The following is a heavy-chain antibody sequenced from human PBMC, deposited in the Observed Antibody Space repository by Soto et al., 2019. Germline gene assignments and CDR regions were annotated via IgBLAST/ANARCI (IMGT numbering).Heavy chain of an antibody. J-gene: IGHJ3*01. V-gene: IGHV3-23*01. CDR2: IGGTDGDSDGVP. CDR1: GFILNNYA. D-gene: IGHD7-27*01. CDR3: VKRGRNWGAFDF. Sequence: VQLLESGGDLVQPGGSLRLSCVASGFILNNYAMSWVRQAPGKWLEWVSTIGGTDGDSDGVPWYEDSVKGRFTISMDRSPDTLVPDMDNLEAEGSALFYCVKRGRNWGAFDFWGQGTTVVVSS.